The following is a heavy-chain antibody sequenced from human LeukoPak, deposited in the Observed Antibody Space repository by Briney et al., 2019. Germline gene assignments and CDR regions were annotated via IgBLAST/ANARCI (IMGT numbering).Heavy chain of an antibody. CDR1: GFALSDYA. D-gene: IGHD1-26*01. J-gene: IGHJ4*02. V-gene: IGHV3-21*01. Sequence: GGSLRLSCAASGFALSDYAINWVRQAPGKGLEWVSSISSGATYIYYADSLRGRFTISRDSAMDSVSLQMDSLRAEDTAVYYCAKDRLGAVLYFDCWGQGTLVTVSS. CDR3: AKDRLGAVLYFDC. CDR2: ISSGATYI.